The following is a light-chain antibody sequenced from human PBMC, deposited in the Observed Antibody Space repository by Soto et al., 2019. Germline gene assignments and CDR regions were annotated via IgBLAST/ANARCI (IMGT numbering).Light chain of an antibody. CDR1: QSISSW. J-gene: IGKJ1*01. CDR3: QQYNSYCT. Sequence: DIQMTQSPSTLSASVGDRVTITCRASQSISSWLAWYQQKPGKAPKLLIYDASSLESGVPSRFSGSGSGTDFTLIISSLQPDELATYYCQQYNSYCTFGQGTKVEIK. V-gene: IGKV1-5*01. CDR2: DAS.